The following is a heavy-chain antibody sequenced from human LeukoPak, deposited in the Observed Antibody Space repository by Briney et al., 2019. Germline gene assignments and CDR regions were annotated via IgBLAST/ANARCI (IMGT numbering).Heavy chain of an antibody. CDR2: IYYSGST. CDR3: ARGHYYDILTGYYSIDAFDI. V-gene: IGHV4-59*01. J-gene: IGHJ3*02. D-gene: IGHD3-9*01. Sequence: SETLSLTCTVSGGSISSYYWSWIWQPPGRGLEWIGYIYYSGSTNYNPSLKSRVTISVDTSKNQFSLKLSSVTAADTAVYYCARGHYYDILTGYYSIDAFDIWGQGTMVTVSS. CDR1: GGSISSYY.